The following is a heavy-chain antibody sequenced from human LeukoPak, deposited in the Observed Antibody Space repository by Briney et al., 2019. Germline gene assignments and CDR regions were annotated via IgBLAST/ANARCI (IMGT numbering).Heavy chain of an antibody. J-gene: IGHJ4*02. CDR3: ARERAAAGLFDY. CDR1: GGSFSGYY. V-gene: IGHV4-34*01. CDR2: INHSGST. D-gene: IGHD6-13*01. Sequence: SETLSLTCAVYGGSFSGYYWSWIRQPPGKGLEWIGEINHSGSTDYNPSLKSRVTISVDTSKNQFSLKLSSVTAADTAVYYCARERAAAGLFDYWGQGTLVTVSS.